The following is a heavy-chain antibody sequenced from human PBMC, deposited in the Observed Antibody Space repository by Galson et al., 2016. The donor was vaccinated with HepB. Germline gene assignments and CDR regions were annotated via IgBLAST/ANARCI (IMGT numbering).Heavy chain of an antibody. CDR1: GFTFSSYS. V-gene: IGHV3-7*03. J-gene: IGHJ4*03. Sequence: SLRLSCAASGFTFSSYSMTWVRQAPGKGLEWVANIKQDGSEKYYVDAVKGRFTISRDNSRNTLYLQMNSPRVEDTAVYYCAKGTTLQVHFGYFDHWGQGTTVTVSS. CDR2: IKQDGSEK. CDR3: AKGTTLQVHFGYFDH. D-gene: IGHD1/OR15-1a*01.